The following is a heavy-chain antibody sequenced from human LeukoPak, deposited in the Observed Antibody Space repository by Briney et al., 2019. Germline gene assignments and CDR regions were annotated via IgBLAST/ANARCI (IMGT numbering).Heavy chain of an antibody. D-gene: IGHD2-21*02. CDR1: GFTLSSYG. CDR3: AKAQGDVVVTAIGY. V-gene: IGHV3-30*18. CDR2: ISYDGSNK. Sequence: GGSLRLSCAASGFTLSSYGMHWVRQAPGKGLEWVAVISYDGSNKYYADSVKGRFTISRDNSKNTLYLQMNSLRAEDTAVYYCAKAQGDVVVTAIGYWGQGTLVTVSS. J-gene: IGHJ4*02.